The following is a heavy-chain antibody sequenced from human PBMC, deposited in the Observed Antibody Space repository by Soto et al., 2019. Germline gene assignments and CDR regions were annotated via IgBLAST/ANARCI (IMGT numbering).Heavy chain of an antibody. J-gene: IGHJ4*01. Sequence: EVQLLESGGGLVQPGGSLRLSCAASGFTFNTYDMSWVRQAPGTGLEWVSSIATTGETKFYADSVRGRFTISRDNSKNTLFLQINTLRADDTAIYYCVSHWGGWGHGTLVTVSS. V-gene: IGHV3-23*01. CDR3: VSHWGG. CDR2: IATTGETK. CDR1: GFTFNTYD. D-gene: IGHD2-21*01.